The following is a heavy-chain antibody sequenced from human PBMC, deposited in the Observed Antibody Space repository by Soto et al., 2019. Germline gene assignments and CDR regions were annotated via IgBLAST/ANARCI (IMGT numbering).Heavy chain of an antibody. CDR1: GGSISNYY. Sequence: QVQLQESGPGLVKPSETLSLTCTVSGGSISNYYWTWIRQPPGKGLEWIGYIYHSGTTNYDPSFKIRAPIAVDTSKLQYALKLSAVTADDSAVYYCEKLPCADYGDIFDPWGQGTLVTVSS. V-gene: IGHV4-59*01. D-gene: IGHD4-17*01. CDR2: IYHSGTT. CDR3: EKLPCADYGDIFDP. J-gene: IGHJ5*02.